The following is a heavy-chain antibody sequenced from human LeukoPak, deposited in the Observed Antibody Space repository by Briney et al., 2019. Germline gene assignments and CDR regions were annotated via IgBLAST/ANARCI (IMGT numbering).Heavy chain of an antibody. D-gene: IGHD3-10*01. J-gene: IGHJ4*02. CDR1: GGSISSYY. CDR3: ARLGVWYYGSGSSVDY. V-gene: IGHV4-4*07. CDR2: IYTSGST. Sequence: SETLSLTCTVSGGSISSYYWSWIRQPAGKGLEWIGRIYTSGSTNYNPSLKSRVTISVDTSKNQFSLKLSSVTAADTAVYYCARLGVWYYGSGSSVDYWGQGTLVTVSS.